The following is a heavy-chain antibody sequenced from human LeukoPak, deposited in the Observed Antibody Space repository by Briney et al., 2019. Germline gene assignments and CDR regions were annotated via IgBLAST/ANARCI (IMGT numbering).Heavy chain of an antibody. D-gene: IGHD5-24*01. CDR3: ARMATFHYYFDY. CDR1: GFTFSSYS. CDR2: ISSSSSYI. Sequence: GGSLRLSCAASGFTFSSYSMNWVRQAPGKGLEWVSSISSSSSYIYYADSVKGRFTISRDNAKNSLYLQMNSLRAEDTAVYYCARMATFHYYFDYWGQGTLVTVSS. V-gene: IGHV3-21*01. J-gene: IGHJ4*02.